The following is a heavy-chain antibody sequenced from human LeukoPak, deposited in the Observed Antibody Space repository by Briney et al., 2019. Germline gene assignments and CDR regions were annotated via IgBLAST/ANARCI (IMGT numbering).Heavy chain of an antibody. Sequence: PSQTLSLTCTVSGGSISSGGYYWSWIRQHPGKGLEWIGYIYYSGSTYYNPSLKSRVTISVDTSKNQFSLKLSSVTAADTAVYYCARVLRVVPAAGYYYYSMDVWGQGTTVTVSS. J-gene: IGHJ6*02. V-gene: IGHV4-31*03. CDR1: GGSISSGGYY. D-gene: IGHD2-2*01. CDR2: IYYSGST. CDR3: ARVLRVVPAAGYYYYSMDV.